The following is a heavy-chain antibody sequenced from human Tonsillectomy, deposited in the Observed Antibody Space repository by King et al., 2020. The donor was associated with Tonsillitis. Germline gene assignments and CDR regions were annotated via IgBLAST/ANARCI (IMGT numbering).Heavy chain of an antibody. CDR2: IWYDGSDK. D-gene: IGHD3-16*02. Sequence: VQLVESGGGVVQPGRSLRLSCAASGFTFSSYGMHWVRQAPGKGLEWVALIWYDGSDKYYADSVKGRFTISRDNSNNTLYLQMNSLRAEDTAVYYCARDWENDYVWGSYRYFFDYWGQGTLVTVSS. CDR3: ARDWENDYVWGSYRYFFDY. J-gene: IGHJ4*02. V-gene: IGHV3-33*08. CDR1: GFTFSSYG.